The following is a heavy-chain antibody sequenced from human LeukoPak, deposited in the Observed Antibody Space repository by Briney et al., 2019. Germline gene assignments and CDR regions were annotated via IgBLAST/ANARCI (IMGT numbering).Heavy chain of an antibody. D-gene: IGHD6-19*01. J-gene: IGHJ4*02. CDR1: GYTFTGYY. V-gene: IGHV1-2*02. CDR2: INPNSGGT. Sequence: ASVKVSCKASGYTFTGYYMNWVRQAPGQGLEWMGWINPNSGGTNYAQKFQGRVTMTRDTSISTAYMELSSLRSDDTAVYYCARLGRIAVAPSGGPGAFDIWGQGTLVTVSS. CDR3: ARLGRIAVAPSGGPGAFDI.